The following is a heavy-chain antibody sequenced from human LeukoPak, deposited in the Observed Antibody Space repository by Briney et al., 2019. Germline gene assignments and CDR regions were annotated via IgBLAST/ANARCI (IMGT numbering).Heavy chain of an antibody. CDR1: GFTFITND. CDR3: AKGGGSSWYNSWCFDY. Sequence: GGSLRLSCAASGFTFITNDMTWVRQAPGKGLEWVSVLYSDGNTKYADSVQGRFTISRDNSKNTLYLQMNSLRAEDTAVYYCAKGGGSSWYNSWCFDYWGQGTLVTVSS. D-gene: IGHD6-13*01. V-gene: IGHV3-53*01. J-gene: IGHJ4*02. CDR2: LYSDGNT.